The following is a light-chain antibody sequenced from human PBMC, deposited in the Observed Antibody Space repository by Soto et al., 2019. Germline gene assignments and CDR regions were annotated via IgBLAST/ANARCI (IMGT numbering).Light chain of an antibody. CDR2: EVS. CDR3: CSYGGSSTYV. V-gene: IGLV2-23*02. CDR1: SSDVGSYNL. Sequence: QSALTQPASVSGSPGQSITISCTGTSSDVGSYNLVSWYQQHPGKAPKLMIYEVSKRPSGVSNRFSGSKSGNTASLTISGLQAEDEADYYCCSYGGSSTYVLGTGTKLTV. J-gene: IGLJ1*01.